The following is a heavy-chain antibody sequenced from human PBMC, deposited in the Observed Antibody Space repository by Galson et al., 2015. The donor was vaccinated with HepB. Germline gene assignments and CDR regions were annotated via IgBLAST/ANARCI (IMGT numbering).Heavy chain of an antibody. D-gene: IGHD3-3*01. J-gene: IGHJ4*02. CDR2: IIPSDENT. Sequence: SVKVSCKASKYTFTNFYIHWVRQAPGQGLEWMGLIIPSDENTTYAQKFQGRVIMTRDTSTNTVYMELSSLRAEDTAVYYCATGGGGFGVITPVDYWGQGTLVTVSS. CDR1: KYTFTNFY. CDR3: ATGGGGFGVITPVDY. V-gene: IGHV1-46*01.